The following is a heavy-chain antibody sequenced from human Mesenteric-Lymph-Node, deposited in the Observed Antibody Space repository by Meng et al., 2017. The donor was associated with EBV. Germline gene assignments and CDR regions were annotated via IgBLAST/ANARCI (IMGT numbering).Heavy chain of an antibody. CDR1: GFTFSTYA. J-gene: IGHJ4*02. CDR3: ATTTMIRVWD. V-gene: IGHV3-23*04. CDR2: ITNSGDDT. D-gene: IGHD3-10*01. Sequence: EVSLGEAGGGLVKLGGSRRLSCAASGFTFSTYAMSWVRQAPGKGLEWVSLITNSGDDTYYAGSVKGRFTISRDNSKNMLYLHMNSLSAEDTAVYYCATTTMIRVWDWGQGTLVTVSS.